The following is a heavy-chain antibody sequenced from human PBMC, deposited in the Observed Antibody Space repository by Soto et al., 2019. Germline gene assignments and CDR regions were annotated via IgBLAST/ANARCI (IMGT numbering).Heavy chain of an antibody. V-gene: IGHV4-59*08. CDR2: IYYSGST. J-gene: IGHJ4*02. D-gene: IGHD1-26*01. CDR3: GRRGFHSGSYYFDY. Sequence: SETLSLTCTVSGGSISSYYWSWIRQPPGKGLEWIGYIYYSGSTNYNPSLKSRVTISVDTSKNQFSLKLSSVTAADTAVYYCGRRGFHSGSYYFDYWGQGTLVTVSS. CDR1: GGSISSYY.